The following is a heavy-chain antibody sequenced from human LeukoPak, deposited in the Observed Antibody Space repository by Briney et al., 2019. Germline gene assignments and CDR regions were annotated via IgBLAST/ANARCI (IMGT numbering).Heavy chain of an antibody. CDR1: GDSVSSDSAT. J-gene: IGHJ4*02. D-gene: IGHD3-9*01. V-gene: IGHV6-1*01. Sequence: SQTLSLTCAISGDSVSSDSATWNGIRQSPSRGLEWLGRTYYRSKWYSDYAGSVRSRITINPDTSKNQFSLHLNSVTPEDTAVYYCARYFDHIGSFNYWGQGTLVTVSS. CDR2: TYYRSKWYS. CDR3: ARYFDHIGSFNY.